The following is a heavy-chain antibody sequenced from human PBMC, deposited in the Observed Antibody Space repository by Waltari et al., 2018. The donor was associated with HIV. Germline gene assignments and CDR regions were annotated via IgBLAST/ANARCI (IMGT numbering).Heavy chain of an antibody. CDR2: IKQDGSEK. CDR1: GFTFSLYW. V-gene: IGHV3-7*01. D-gene: IGHD2-8*01. CDR3: ARMGLMMYAIGAFDI. Sequence: EVQLVESGGGLVQPGGSLRLSCAASGFTFSLYWMSWVRQAPGKVRWGVANIKQDGSEKHYVDSVKGRFTISRDNAKKSLYLQMNSLRAEDTAVYYCARMGLMMYAIGAFDIWGQGTMVTVSS. J-gene: IGHJ3*02.